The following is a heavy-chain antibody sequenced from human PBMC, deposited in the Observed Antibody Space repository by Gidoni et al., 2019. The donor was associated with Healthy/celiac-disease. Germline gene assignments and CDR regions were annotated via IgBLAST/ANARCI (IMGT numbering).Heavy chain of an antibody. CDR3: AKDLHGLRWLQPNPFDY. Sequence: EVQLLESGGGLVQPGGSLRLSCAASGFTFSSYAMSWVRQAPGKGLEWVSAISGSGGSTYYADSVKGRFTISRDNSKNTLYLQMNSLRAEDTAVYYCAKDLHGLRWLQPNPFDYWGQGTLVTVSS. CDR2: ISGSGGST. J-gene: IGHJ4*02. CDR1: GFTFSSYA. V-gene: IGHV3-23*01. D-gene: IGHD5-12*01.